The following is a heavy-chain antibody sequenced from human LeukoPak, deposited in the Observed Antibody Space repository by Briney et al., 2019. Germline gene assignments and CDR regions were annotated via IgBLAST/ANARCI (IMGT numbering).Heavy chain of an antibody. D-gene: IGHD2-15*01. V-gene: IGHV4-39*01. CDR3: ASVVVAATPEGWFDP. CDR1: GDSIISGSCF. Sequence: SETLSLTCTVSGDSIISGSCFWGWIRQPPGKGLEWIGSVFYSGNTYYNPSLKSRVTISVDTSKSQFYLRLNSVTAADTAVYYCASVVVAATPEGWFDPWGQGTLVTVSS. CDR2: VFYSGNT. J-gene: IGHJ5*02.